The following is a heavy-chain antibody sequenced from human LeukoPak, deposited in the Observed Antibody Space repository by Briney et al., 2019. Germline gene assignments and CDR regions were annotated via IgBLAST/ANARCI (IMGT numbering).Heavy chain of an antibody. J-gene: IGHJ4*02. CDR2: IYTSGST. Sequence: SQTLSLTCTVSGGSISSGSYYWSWIRQPAGKGLEWIGRIYTSGSTNYNPSLKSRVTISVDTSKNQFSLKLSSVTAADTAVYYCARHVSARGYSYGYGAFVDYWGQGTLVTVSS. V-gene: IGHV4-61*02. CDR3: ARHVSARGYSYGYGAFVDY. CDR1: GGSISSGSYY. D-gene: IGHD5-18*01.